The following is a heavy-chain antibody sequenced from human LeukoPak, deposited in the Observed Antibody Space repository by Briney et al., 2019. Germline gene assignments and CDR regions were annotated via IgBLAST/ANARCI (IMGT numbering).Heavy chain of an antibody. V-gene: IGHV4-4*07. Sequence: PSETLSLTCTVSGGSISRYYWSWIRQPAGKGLEWIGRIYSDGTITYNPSLQSRLTMSIDTSKNQFSLKLSFVTAADTAVYYRARHSGTTGEVKFDPRGQGTLVTVSS. J-gene: IGHJ5*02. CDR2: IYSDGTI. CDR3: ARHSGTTGEVKFDP. CDR1: GGSISRYY. D-gene: IGHD4-17*01.